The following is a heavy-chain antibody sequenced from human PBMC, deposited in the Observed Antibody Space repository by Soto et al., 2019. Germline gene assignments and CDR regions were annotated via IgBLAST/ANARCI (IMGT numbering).Heavy chain of an antibody. J-gene: IGHJ3*02. CDR3: ARRGVANSRDAFDI. V-gene: IGHV1-69*01. CDR1: GGTFSNYA. CDR2: AIPVYGST. Sequence: QVQLVQSGAEVMKPGTSVKVSCEVSGGTFSNYAITWVRQAPGQGLEWLGGAIPVYGSTNYAQKFQGRVTITAGESATTTFMELSSLRSDDTAVYYCARRGVANSRDAFDIWGQGTLVTVS. D-gene: IGHD1-26*01.